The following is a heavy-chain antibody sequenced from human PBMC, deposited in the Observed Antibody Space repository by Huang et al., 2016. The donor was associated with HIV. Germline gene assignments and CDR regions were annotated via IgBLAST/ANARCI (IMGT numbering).Heavy chain of an antibody. Sequence: QVHLVQSGAEVKKPGASVKVSCKASGYTFTNYDINWVRQAPGRGLEWMGWMNPNTGNTGFGQSFQGRVTMTRKTSITTAYMELTSLTSEDTAVYYCARSAYGDIDYWGLGTLVIVSS. CDR1: GYTFTNYD. D-gene: IGHD4-17*01. CDR2: MNPNTGNT. CDR3: ARSAYGDIDY. J-gene: IGHJ4*02. V-gene: IGHV1-8*02.